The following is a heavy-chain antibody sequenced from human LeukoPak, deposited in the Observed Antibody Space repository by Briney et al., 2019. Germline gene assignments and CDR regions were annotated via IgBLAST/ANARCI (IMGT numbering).Heavy chain of an antibody. CDR1: GGSISSGDYY. CDR3: ARGGFGSSWYSGPRGYAMDV. D-gene: IGHD6-13*01. Sequence: SETLSLTCTVSGGSISSGDYYWSWIRQPPGKGLEWIGYIYYSGSTYYNPSLKSRVTISVDTSKNQFSLRLSSVTAADTAVYYCARGGFGSSWYSGPRGYAMDVWGQGTTVTVSS. CDR2: IYYSGST. V-gene: IGHV4-30-4*08. J-gene: IGHJ6*02.